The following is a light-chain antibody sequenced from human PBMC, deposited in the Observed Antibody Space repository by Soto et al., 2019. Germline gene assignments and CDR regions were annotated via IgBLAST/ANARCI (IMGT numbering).Light chain of an antibody. CDR2: DAS. V-gene: IGKV3-11*01. J-gene: IGKJ5*01. Sequence: EIVLTQSPATLSLSPGERATLSCRASQSISFYLTWYQHKPGQAPRLLIYDASNRATGIPARFSGSGSGTEFSLTISSLQPDDFATYYCQQLNSYPITFGQGTRLEIK. CDR1: QSISFY. CDR3: QQLNSYPIT.